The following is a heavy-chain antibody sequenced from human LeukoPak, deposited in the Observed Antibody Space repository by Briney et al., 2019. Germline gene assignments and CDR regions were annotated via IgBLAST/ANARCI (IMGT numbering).Heavy chain of an antibody. D-gene: IGHD3-3*01. J-gene: IGHJ6*03. CDR2: ISGSGGST. CDR3: SKSPLGSMEWQPRYYMDV. CDR1: GFTFSSYA. Sequence: GGSLRLSCAASGFTFSSYAMSWVRQAPGKGLEWVSAISGSGGSTYYADSVKGRFTISRDNSKNTLYLQMNSLRAEDTAVYSWSKSPLGSMEWQPRYYMDVWGKGTTVTVSS. V-gene: IGHV3-23*01.